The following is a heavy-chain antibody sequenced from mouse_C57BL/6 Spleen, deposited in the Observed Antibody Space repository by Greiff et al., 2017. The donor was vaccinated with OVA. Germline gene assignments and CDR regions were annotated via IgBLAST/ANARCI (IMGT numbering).Heavy chain of an antibody. CDR3: ARLGTVVAKGAWFAY. V-gene: IGHV1-64*01. CDR2: IHPNSGST. D-gene: IGHD1-1*01. Sequence: QVQLKQPGAELVKPGASVKLSCKASGYTFTSYWMHWVKQRPGQGLEWIGMIHPNSGSTNYNEKFKSKATLTVDKSSSTAYMQLSSLTSEDSAVYYCARLGTVVAKGAWFAYWGQGTLVTVSA. J-gene: IGHJ3*01. CDR1: GYTFTSYW.